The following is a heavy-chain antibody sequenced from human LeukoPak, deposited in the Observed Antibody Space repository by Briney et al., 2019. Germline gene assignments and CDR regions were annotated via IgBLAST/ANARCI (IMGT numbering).Heavy chain of an antibody. CDR1: GDSVSSNSAA. CDR3: ARGGYYDSSGPEGYMDV. Sequence: SQTLSLTCAISGDSVSSNSAAWNWIRQSPSRGLEWLGRTYYRSKWYNDYAVSVKSRITINPDTSKNQFSLQLNSVTPEDTAVYYCARGGYYDSSGPEGYMDVWGKGTTVTVSS. V-gene: IGHV6-1*01. CDR2: TYYRSKWYN. D-gene: IGHD3-22*01. J-gene: IGHJ6*03.